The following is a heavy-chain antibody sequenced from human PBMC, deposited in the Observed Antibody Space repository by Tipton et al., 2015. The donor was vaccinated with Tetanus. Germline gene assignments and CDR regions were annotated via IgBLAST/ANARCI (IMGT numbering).Heavy chain of an antibody. CDR1: GGSFSAYY. D-gene: IGHD5-18*01. J-gene: IGHJ2*01. Sequence: GLVKPSETLSLTCAVYGGSFSAYYWSWTRQSPGKGLEWIGEINHSGSTTYSPSFKSRVTISVDTPKNQFSLKLTSLTVADTAVYYCARGGSYSYGPRGFDLWGRGTLVTVSS. CDR3: ARGGSYSYGPRGFDL. V-gene: IGHV4-34*01. CDR2: INHSGST.